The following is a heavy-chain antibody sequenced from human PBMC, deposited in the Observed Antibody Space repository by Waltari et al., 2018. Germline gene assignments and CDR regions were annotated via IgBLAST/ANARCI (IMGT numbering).Heavy chain of an antibody. Sequence: EVQLVESGGGLVQPGGSLRLSCAASGFTFSSYAMSWVRQAPGKGREGVSAISGSGGSTYYADSVKGRFTISRDNSKNTLYLQMNSLRAEDTAVYYCAKDLLRYFDQLDYWGQGTLVTVSS. CDR1: GFTFSSYA. V-gene: IGHV3-23*04. CDR3: AKDLLRYFDQLDY. CDR2: ISGSGGST. J-gene: IGHJ4*02. D-gene: IGHD3-9*01.